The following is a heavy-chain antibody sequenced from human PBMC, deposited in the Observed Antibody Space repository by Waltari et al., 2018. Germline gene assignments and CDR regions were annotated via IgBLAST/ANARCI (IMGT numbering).Heavy chain of an antibody. Sequence: QVQLVQSGAEVKKPGSSVKVSCKASGGTFSSYAISWVRQAPGQGLEWMGGIIPIFGTANYAQKVQGRVTITADESTSTAYMELSSLRSEDTAVYYCAKDLNSLRTFNWFDPWGQGTLVTVSS. J-gene: IGHJ5*02. D-gene: IGHD2-21*01. CDR1: GGTFSSYA. CDR2: IIPIFGTA. CDR3: AKDLNSLRTFNWFDP. V-gene: IGHV1-69*01.